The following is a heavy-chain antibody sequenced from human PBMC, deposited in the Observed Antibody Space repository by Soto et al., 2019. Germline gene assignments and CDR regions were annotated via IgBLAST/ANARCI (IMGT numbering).Heavy chain of an antibody. V-gene: IGHV5-51*01. D-gene: IGHD6-19*01. J-gene: IGHJ3*02. CDR3: ARHVRRAVAGTFDAFDI. CDR1: GYSFTSYW. CDR2: IYPGDSDT. Sequence: PGESLKISCKGSGYSFTSYWIGWVRQMPVKGLEWMGIIYPGDSDTRYSPSFQGQVTISADKSIRTAYLQWSSLKASDTAMYYCARHVRRAVAGTFDAFDIWGQGTMVTV.